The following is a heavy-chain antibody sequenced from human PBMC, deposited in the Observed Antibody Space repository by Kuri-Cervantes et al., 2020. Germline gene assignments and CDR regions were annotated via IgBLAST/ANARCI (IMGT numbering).Heavy chain of an antibody. CDR2: TYTSGST. CDR1: GGSISSYY. J-gene: IGHJ4*02. V-gene: IGHV4-4*07. CDR3: AREAVTHDILTGYSFDY. D-gene: IGHD3-9*01. Sequence: GSLRLSCTVSGGSISSYYWSWIRQPAGKGLEWIGRTYTSGSTNYNPSLKSRVTISVDTSKNQFSLKLSSVTAADTAVYYCAREAVTHDILTGYSFDYWGQGTLVTVSS.